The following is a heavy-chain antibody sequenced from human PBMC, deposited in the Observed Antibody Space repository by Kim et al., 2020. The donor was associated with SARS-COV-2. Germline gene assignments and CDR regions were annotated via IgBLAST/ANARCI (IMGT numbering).Heavy chain of an antibody. CDR3: ARGPIAVAGTGWFDP. V-gene: IGHV4-59*09. D-gene: IGHD6-19*01. Sequence: PSRKSRVTISVDTSKNQFSLKLSSVTAADTAVYYCARGPIAVAGTGWFDPWGQGTLVTVSS. J-gene: IGHJ5*02.